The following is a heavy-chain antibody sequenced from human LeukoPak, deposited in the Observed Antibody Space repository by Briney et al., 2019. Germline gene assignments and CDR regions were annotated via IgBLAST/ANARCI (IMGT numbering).Heavy chain of an antibody. D-gene: IGHD6-19*01. CDR3: AKGGYSSGWYRDYFDY. CDR1: GFTFSSYA. V-gene: IGHV3-23*01. J-gene: IGHJ4*02. Sequence: GGSLRLSCAASGFTFSSYAMSWVRQAPGKGLEWVSAISGSGGSTYYADSVMGRFTISRDNSKNTLYLQMNSLRAEDTAVYYCAKGGYSSGWYRDYFDYWGQGTLVTVSS. CDR2: ISGSGGST.